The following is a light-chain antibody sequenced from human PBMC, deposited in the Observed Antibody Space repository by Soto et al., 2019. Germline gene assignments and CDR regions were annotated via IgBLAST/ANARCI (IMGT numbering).Light chain of an antibody. Sequence: QSALTQPPSASGSPGQSVAISCTGTSSDVGASDYVSWYQQHSGKAPKLLLYEVNKRPSGVPDRFSGSKSGNTASLTVSALQADDEADYYCLSHPGSSNVLGTGTKVTV. CDR1: SSDVGASDY. J-gene: IGLJ1*01. V-gene: IGLV2-8*01. CDR3: LSHPGSSNV. CDR2: EVN.